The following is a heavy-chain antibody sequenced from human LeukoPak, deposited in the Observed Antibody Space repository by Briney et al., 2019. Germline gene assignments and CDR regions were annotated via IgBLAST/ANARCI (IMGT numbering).Heavy chain of an antibody. CDR3: ATDFRGSYSLNYFDY. CDR1: GYTLTELS. Sequence: ASVKVSCKVSGYTLTELSMHWVRQAPGKGLEWMGGFDPEDGETIYAQKFQGRVTMTEDTSTDTAYMELSSLRSEDTAVYYCATDFRGSYSLNYFDYWGQGTLVTVSS. J-gene: IGHJ4*02. V-gene: IGHV1-24*01. D-gene: IGHD1-26*01. CDR2: FDPEDGET.